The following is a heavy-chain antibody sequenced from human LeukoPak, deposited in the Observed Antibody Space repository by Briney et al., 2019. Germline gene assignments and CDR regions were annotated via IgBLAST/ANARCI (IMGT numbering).Heavy chain of an antibody. CDR3: ARAGCSSTSCYAAYYYYGMDV. D-gene: IGHD2-2*01. Sequence: ASVKVSCRAAGYTFTSYDINWVRQATGQGLEWMGWMNPNSGNTGYAQKFQGRVTMTRNTSISTAYMELSSLRSEDTAVYYCARAGCSSTSCYAAYYYYGMDVWGQGTTVTVSS. CDR1: GYTFTSYD. V-gene: IGHV1-8*01. CDR2: MNPNSGNT. J-gene: IGHJ6*02.